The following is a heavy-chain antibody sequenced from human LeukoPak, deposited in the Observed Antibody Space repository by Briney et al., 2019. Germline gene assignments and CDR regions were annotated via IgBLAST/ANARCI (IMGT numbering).Heavy chain of an antibody. CDR3: ARGAERSYYYYGMDV. CDR1: GGSFSGYY. V-gene: IGHV4-34*01. J-gene: IGHJ6*02. CDR2: INHSGST. Sequence: SETLSLTCAVYGGSFSGYYWSWIRQPPGKGLEWIGEINHSGSTNYNPSLKSRVTISVDTSKNQFSLKLSSVTAADTAVYYCARGAERSYYYYGMDVWGQGTTVTVSS.